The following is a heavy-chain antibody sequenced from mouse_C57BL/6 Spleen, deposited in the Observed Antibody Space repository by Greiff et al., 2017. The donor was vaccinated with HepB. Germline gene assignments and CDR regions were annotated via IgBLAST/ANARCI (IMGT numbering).Heavy chain of an antibody. D-gene: IGHD2-3*01. V-gene: IGHV1-75*01. CDR1: GYTFTDYY. CDR3: ARQISYDGYRNYAMDY. J-gene: IGHJ4*01. CDR2: IFPGSGST. Sequence: VQLQQSGPELVKPGASVKISCKASGYTFTDYYINWVKQRPGQGLEWIGWIFPGSGSTYYNEKFKGKATLTVDKSSSTAYMLLSSLTSEASAVFFCARQISYDGYRNYAMDYWGQGTSVTVSS.